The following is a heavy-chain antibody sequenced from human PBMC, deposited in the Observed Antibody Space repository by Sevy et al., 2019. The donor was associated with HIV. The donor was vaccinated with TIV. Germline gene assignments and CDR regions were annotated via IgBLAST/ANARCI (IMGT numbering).Heavy chain of an antibody. CDR1: GFSFDSYG. Sequence: GGSLRLSCAVSGFSFDSYGMTWVRQAPGKGLEWVSAISGSGTRTYYADSVKGRFIISRDNSKNTLDLQMNSLRAEDTANCYCAKGGGGHYDPDEIAYYFYYYNMDVWGKGTTVTVSS. D-gene: IGHD3-22*01. J-gene: IGHJ6*03. CDR3: AKGGGGHYDPDEIAYYFYYYNMDV. CDR2: ISGSGTRT. V-gene: IGHV3-23*01.